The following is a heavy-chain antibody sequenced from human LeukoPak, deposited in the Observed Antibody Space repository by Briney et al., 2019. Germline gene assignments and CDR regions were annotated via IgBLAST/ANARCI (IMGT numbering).Heavy chain of an antibody. Sequence: GGSLRLSCAASGFTFRRYGMSWVRQAPGKGLEWVSGISGSGGSTFYSDSVKGRFTISRDNSKNTLYLQMNSLRAEDTAVYYCAKAPYYYGSGSYYFRGQGTLVTVSS. V-gene: IGHV3-23*01. CDR3: AKAPYYYGSGSYYF. D-gene: IGHD3-10*01. CDR1: GFTFRRYG. CDR2: ISGSGGST. J-gene: IGHJ4*02.